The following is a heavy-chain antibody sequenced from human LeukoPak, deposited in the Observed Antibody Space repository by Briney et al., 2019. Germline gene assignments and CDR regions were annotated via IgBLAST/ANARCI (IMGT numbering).Heavy chain of an antibody. J-gene: IGHJ4*02. CDR2: ISAYNGNT. CDR3: ARLDILTGYEVY. D-gene: IGHD3-9*01. Sequence: ASVKVSCKASGYTFTSYGISWVRQAPGQGPEWMGWISAYNGNTNYAQKLQGRVTMTTDTSTSTAYMELRSLRSDDTAVYYCARLDILTGYEVYWGQGTLVTVSS. CDR1: GYTFTSYG. V-gene: IGHV1-18*01.